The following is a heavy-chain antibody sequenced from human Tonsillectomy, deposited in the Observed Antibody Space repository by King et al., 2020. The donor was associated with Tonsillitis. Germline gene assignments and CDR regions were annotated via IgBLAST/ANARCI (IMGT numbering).Heavy chain of an antibody. CDR2: IRSKADGGTT. J-gene: IGHJ4*02. V-gene: IGHV3-49*03. CDR3: TRVSRYYDSSGYFSGFDY. D-gene: IGHD3-22*01. Sequence: VQLVESGGGLVQPGRSLRLSCTASGFTFGDYAMSWFRQAPGKGLEWVGFIRSKADGGTTEYAASVKGRFTISRDDSKSIAYLQMNSLKTEDTAVYYCTRVSRYYDSSGYFSGFDYWGQGTLVTVSS. CDR1: GFTFGDYA.